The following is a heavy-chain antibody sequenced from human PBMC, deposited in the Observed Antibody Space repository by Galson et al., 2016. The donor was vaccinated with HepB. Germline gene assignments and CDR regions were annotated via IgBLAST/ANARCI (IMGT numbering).Heavy chain of an antibody. CDR3: ARRGDSSGSHYFDY. D-gene: IGHD3-22*01. Sequence: SLRLSCAASGFIFSDHFMDWIRQAPGKGLEWVGRTTNRANNYATEYAASVKGRSTISRDDSRNSLYLQMNSLKTEDTAVYFCARRGDSSGSHYFDYWGQGILVTVSS. CDR1: GFIFSDHF. J-gene: IGHJ4*02. CDR2: TTNRANNYAT. V-gene: IGHV3-72*01.